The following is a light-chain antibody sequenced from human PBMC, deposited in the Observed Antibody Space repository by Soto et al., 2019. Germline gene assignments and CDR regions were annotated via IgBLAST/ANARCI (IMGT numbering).Light chain of an antibody. Sequence: DIVMTQSPDSLAVSLGERATINCNSSQSILYTSNNRNYLAWYQRKPGQPPKLLLNWASARESGVPDRFSGSGSGTDFTLTINSLQTEDVATYYCQQYYTPPWTFGQGSKVEIK. CDR3: QQYYTPPWT. CDR2: WAS. J-gene: IGKJ1*01. CDR1: QSILYTSNNRNY. V-gene: IGKV4-1*01.